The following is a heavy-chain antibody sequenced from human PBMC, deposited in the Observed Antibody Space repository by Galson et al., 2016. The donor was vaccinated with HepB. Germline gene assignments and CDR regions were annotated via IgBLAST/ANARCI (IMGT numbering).Heavy chain of an antibody. CDR2: IKSDGSNT. D-gene: IGHD6-19*01. Sequence: SLRLSCAASGFSFSTYWMHWVRQAPGKGLMCVSRIKSDGSNTTYADSVKGRFTISRDNAKNTLYLQMNSLRVEDTAVYYCGRDPGSSIPVAGTGWGLGTLVTVSS. CDR1: GFSFSTYW. V-gene: IGHV3-74*01. J-gene: IGHJ4*02. CDR3: GRDPGSSIPVAGTG.